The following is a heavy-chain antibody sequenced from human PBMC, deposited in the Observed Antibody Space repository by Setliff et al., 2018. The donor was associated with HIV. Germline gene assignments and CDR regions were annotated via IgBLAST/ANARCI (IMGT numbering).Heavy chain of an antibody. Sequence: SETLSLTCNISGASMNSYYWSWVRQSAGQELEWIGRIYVNGKANYNPSLKSRVTMSVGKSKSQFSLRLRSVTAADTAVYYCVRERRWLQGYYYYMDVWGNGTTVTVSS. J-gene: IGHJ6*04. D-gene: IGHD3-16*01. V-gene: IGHV4-4*07. CDR2: IYVNGKA. CDR1: GASMNSYY. CDR3: VRERRWLQGYYYYMDV.